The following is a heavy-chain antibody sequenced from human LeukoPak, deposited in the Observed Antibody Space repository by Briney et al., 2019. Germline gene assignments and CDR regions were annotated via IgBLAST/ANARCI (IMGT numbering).Heavy chain of an antibody. CDR2: ISYDGSNK. CDR1: GFTFSSYA. CDR3: ARASSSWSGAFDI. V-gene: IGHV3-30*04. Sequence: GRSLRLSCAASGFTFSSYAMHWVRQAPGKGLEWVAVISYDGSNKYYADSVKGRFTISRDNSKNTLYLQMNSLRAEDTAVYYCARASSSWSGAFDIWGQGTMVTVSS. D-gene: IGHD6-13*01. J-gene: IGHJ3*02.